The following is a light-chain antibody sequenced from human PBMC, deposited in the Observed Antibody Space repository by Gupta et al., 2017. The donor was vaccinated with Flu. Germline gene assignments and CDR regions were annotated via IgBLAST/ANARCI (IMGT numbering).Light chain of an antibody. V-gene: IGKV1-27*01. CDR2: GAS. CDR1: QDISNY. J-gene: IGKJ3*01. CDR3: QTYVLPRT. Sequence: GDRVNITCRASQDISNYLAWYQVKPGQVPKLLLRGASTLLAGVSSRFSGRGYARDFTLTINNLQPEDVASYFCQTYVLPRTFGPGTMGDI.